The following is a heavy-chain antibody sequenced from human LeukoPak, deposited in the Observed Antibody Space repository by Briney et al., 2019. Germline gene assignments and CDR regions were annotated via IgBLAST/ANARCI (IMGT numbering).Heavy chain of an antibody. Sequence: PGGSLRLSCAASGFTFSSYGMHWVRQAPGKGLEWVAVIWYDGSNKYYADSVKGRFTISRDNSKNTLYLQMNSLRAEDTAVYYCARARAGPPLNWLDPWGQGTLVTVSS. J-gene: IGHJ5*02. CDR1: GFTFSSYG. CDR2: IWYDGSNK. D-gene: IGHD1-1*01. V-gene: IGHV3-33*01. CDR3: ARARAGPPLNWLDP.